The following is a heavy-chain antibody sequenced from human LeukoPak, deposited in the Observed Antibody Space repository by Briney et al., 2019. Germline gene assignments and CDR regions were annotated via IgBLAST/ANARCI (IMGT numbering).Heavy chain of an antibody. J-gene: IGHJ4*02. CDR3: ARILYDFWSGYYLDY. D-gene: IGHD3-3*01. CDR2: IYHSGST. CDR1: GGSISSGGYY. V-gene: IGHV4-30-2*01. Sequence: PSQTLFLTCTVSGGSISSGGYYWSWIRQPPGKGLEWIGYIYHSGSTYYNPSLKSRVTISVDRSKNQFSLKLSSVTAADTAVYYCARILYDFWSGYYLDYWGQGTLVTVSS.